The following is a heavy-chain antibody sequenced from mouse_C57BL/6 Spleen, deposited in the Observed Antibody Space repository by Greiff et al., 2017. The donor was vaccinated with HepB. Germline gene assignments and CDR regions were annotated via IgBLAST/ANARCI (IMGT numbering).Heavy chain of an antibody. J-gene: IGHJ1*03. CDR2: INPNNGGT. CDR1: GYTFTDYY. V-gene: IGHV1-26*01. D-gene: IGHD2-4*01. Sequence: EVQLQQSGPELVKPGASVKISCKASGYTFTDYYMNWVKQSHGKSLEWIGDINPNNGGTSYNQKFKGKATLTVDKSSSTAYMELRSLTSEDSAVYYCARSGGGYYDYDEGYFDVWGTGTTVTVSS. CDR3: ARSGGGYYDYDEGYFDV.